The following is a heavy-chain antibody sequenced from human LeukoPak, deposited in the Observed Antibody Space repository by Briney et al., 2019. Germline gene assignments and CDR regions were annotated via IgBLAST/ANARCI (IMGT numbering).Heavy chain of an antibody. CDR3: ARVLPAATSSLDY. CDR2: IHHNSCGT. J-gene: IGHJ4*02. D-gene: IGHD2-15*01. CDR1: GYTFPDYS. Sequence: ASVSVSCKASGYTFPDYSIHWVRQAPGQGLEWMGWIHHNSCGTNYAQKFQGRVTMTRGTSISTVYMELSRLISDDAAVYYCARVLPAATSSLDYWGQGTLVTVSS. V-gene: IGHV1-2*02.